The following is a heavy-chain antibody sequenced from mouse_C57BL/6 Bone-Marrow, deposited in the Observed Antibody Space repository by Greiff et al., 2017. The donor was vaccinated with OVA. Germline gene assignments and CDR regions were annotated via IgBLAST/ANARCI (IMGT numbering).Heavy chain of an antibody. CDR1: GYTFTDYY. CDR2: IYPGSGNT. Sequence: VQLQQSGAELVRPGASVKLSCKASGYTFTDYYINWVKQRPGQGLEWIARIYPGSGNTYYNEKFKGKATLTAEKSSSTAYMQLSSLTSEDSAVYFCARCGYDLYAMDYWGQGTSVTVSS. D-gene: IGHD2-2*01. CDR3: ARCGYDLYAMDY. V-gene: IGHV1-76*01. J-gene: IGHJ4*01.